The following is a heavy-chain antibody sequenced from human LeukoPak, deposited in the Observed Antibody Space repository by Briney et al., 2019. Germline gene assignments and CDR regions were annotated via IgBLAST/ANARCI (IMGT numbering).Heavy chain of an antibody. D-gene: IGHD3-22*01. V-gene: IGHV3-23*01. CDR1: GFTFSSYA. CDR2: ISDSGGST. Sequence: GGSLRLSCAASGFTFSSYAMSWVRQAPGKGLEWVSTISDSGGSTYYADSVKGRFTISRDNSKNTPYLQMNSLRAEDTALNVVAKKPSSGYYDIDNWGKETLLTVSP. CDR3: AKKPSSGYYDIDN. J-gene: IGHJ4*02.